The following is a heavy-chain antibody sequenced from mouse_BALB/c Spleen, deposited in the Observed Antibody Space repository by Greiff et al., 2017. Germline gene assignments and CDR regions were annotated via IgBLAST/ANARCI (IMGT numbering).Heavy chain of an antibody. CDR3: ARRAYYYGSSYDYAMDY. Sequence: QVTLKVSCPGILQPSQTLSLTCSFSGFSLSTSGMGVSWIRQPSGKGLEWLAHIYWDDDKRYNPSLKSRLTISKDTSRNQVFLKITSVDTADTATYYCARRAYYYGSSYDYAMDYWGQGTSVTVSS. D-gene: IGHD1-1*01. CDR2: IYWDDDK. CDR1: GFSLSTSGMG. V-gene: IGHV8-12*01. J-gene: IGHJ4*01.